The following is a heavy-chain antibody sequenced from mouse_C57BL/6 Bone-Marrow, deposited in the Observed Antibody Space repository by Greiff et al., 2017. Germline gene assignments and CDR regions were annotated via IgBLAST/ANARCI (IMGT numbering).Heavy chain of an antibody. CDR3: ARPYGSKAWFAY. V-gene: IGHV5-6*01. Sequence: EVMLVESGGDLVKPGGSLKLSCAASGFTFSSYGMSWVRQTPDKRLEWVATISSGGSYTYYPDSVKGRFTISRDNAKNTLYLQMSSLKSEDTAMYYCARPYGSKAWFAYWPRDSGHCLC. J-gene: IGHJ3*01. D-gene: IGHD1-1*01. CDR1: GFTFSSYG. CDR2: ISSGGSYT.